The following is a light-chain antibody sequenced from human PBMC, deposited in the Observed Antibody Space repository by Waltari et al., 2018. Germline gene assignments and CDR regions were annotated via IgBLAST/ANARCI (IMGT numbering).Light chain of an antibody. CDR1: ETVLTW. CDR3: LQYHSYSK. Sequence: DIQMTQSPSTLSAAVGASVTITCRARETVLTWLAWYQQKPGKAPKLLIYKASSLESGVPSRFSGSASGTEFTLTISSLQPDDSATYYCLQYHSYSKFGQGTKLEIK. J-gene: IGKJ2*01. V-gene: IGKV1-5*03. CDR2: KAS.